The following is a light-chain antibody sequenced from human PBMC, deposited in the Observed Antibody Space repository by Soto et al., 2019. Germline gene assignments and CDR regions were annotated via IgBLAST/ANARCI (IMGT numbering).Light chain of an antibody. V-gene: IGKV4-1*01. J-gene: IGKJ2*01. CDR3: QQYYNIPFT. Sequence: DFVMTQAPDSLAVSLGERATINCKSSQSVLYNSNNKNHLGWFQQKPGHPPKLLMYAASFRPSGVPDRFSGSGSGTDFTLTISSLQAEDVAVYYCQQYYNIPFTFGQGTKLEI. CDR2: AAS. CDR1: QSVLYNSNNKNH.